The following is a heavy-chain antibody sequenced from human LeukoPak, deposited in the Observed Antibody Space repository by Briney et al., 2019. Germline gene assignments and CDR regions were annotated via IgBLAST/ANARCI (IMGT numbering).Heavy chain of an antibody. CDR3: AKDLSSGYYDAFDI. V-gene: IGHV3-23*01. J-gene: IGHJ3*02. Sequence: GGSLRLSCAASGFTSSSYVMSWVRQAPGKGLEWVSASSGSGSITYYADSVNGRFTISRDNSNNTLYLQMNSLRAEDTAVYYCAKDLSSGYYDAFDIWGQGTMVTVSS. CDR2: SSGSGSIT. CDR1: GFTSSSYV. D-gene: IGHD3-22*01.